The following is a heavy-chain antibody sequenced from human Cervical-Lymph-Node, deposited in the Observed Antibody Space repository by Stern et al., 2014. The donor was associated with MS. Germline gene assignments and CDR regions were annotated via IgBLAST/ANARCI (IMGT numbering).Heavy chain of an antibody. CDR2: IIAYNGNT. D-gene: IGHD2-15*01. Sequence: QVQLMESGAEVKKPGASVKVSCKASGYTFTSYGISWVRQAPGKGLEWMGCIIAYNGNTNYAQNRQGRVIMTTDTATSTAYIELRSLRSDDTAVYYCARGLLGSENAFDIWGQGTMVTVSS. J-gene: IGHJ3*02. CDR3: ARGLLGSENAFDI. CDR1: GYTFTSYG. V-gene: IGHV1-18*01.